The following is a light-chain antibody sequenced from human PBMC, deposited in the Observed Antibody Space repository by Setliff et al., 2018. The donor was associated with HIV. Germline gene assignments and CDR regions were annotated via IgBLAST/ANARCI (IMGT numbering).Light chain of an antibody. V-gene: IGLV2-11*01. Sequence: QSVLTQPRSVSGSPGQSVTISCTGTSSDVGGYNYVSWYQQHPGKAPKLMIYDVSERPSGVPDRFSGSKSANTASLTISGPQAEDEADYYCCSYAGSYTFDVFGTGTKVTVL. J-gene: IGLJ1*01. CDR1: SSDVGGYNY. CDR2: DVS. CDR3: CSYAGSYTFDV.